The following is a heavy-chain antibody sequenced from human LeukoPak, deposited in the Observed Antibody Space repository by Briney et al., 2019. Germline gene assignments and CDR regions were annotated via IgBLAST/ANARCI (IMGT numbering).Heavy chain of an antibody. V-gene: IGHV4-59*08. CDR2: IYYSGST. CDR1: GGSISSHY. CDR3: ARQGSGWYYFDY. D-gene: IGHD6-19*01. Sequence: PETLSLTCTVSGGSISSHYWSWIRQTPGKGLEWIGYIYYSGSTNYNPSLNSRATMSVDTSKHQFSLKLNFVTAADTAVYYCARQGSGWYYFDYWGQGTVVTVSS. J-gene: IGHJ4*02.